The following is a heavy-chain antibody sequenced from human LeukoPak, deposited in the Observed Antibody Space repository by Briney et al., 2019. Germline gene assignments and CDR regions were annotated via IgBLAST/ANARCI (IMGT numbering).Heavy chain of an antibody. CDR1: GFTFSSYW. Sequence: GGSLRLSCAASGFTFSSYWMSWVRQAPGKGLEWVANIKEDGGEKYSVDSVKGRFTISRDNAMNSLYLEMNSLRAEDTALYYCARVITVYNDYEEVAEYFQHWGQGTLVIVSS. CDR3: ARVITVYNDYEEVAEYFQH. J-gene: IGHJ1*01. D-gene: IGHD4-17*01. V-gene: IGHV3-7*01. CDR2: IKEDGGEK.